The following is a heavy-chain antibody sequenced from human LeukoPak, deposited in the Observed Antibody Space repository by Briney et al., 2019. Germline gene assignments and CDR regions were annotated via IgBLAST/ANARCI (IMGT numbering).Heavy chain of an antibody. D-gene: IGHD3-22*01. V-gene: IGHV3-33*01. CDR3: AREGDSSGYYGVDV. J-gene: IGHJ6*02. Sequence: GGSLRLSCAASGFTFSSYGMHWVRQAPGKGLEWVAVIWYDGSNKYYADSVKGRFTISRDNSKNTLYLQMNSLRAEDTAVYYCAREGDSSGYYGVDVWGQGTTVTVSS. CDR1: GFTFSSYG. CDR2: IWYDGSNK.